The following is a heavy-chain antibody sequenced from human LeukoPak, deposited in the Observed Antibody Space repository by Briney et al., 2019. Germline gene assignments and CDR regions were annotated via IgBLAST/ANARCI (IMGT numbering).Heavy chain of an antibody. CDR2: IWYDGSNK. CDR1: GFTFSSYG. V-gene: IGHV3-30*02. D-gene: IGHD3-9*01. CDR3: AQNGLYYDILTGYFDY. J-gene: IGHJ4*02. Sequence: GGSLRLSCAASGFTFSSYGMHWVRQAPGKGLEWVAVIWYDGSNKYYADPVKGRFTISRDNSKNTLYLQMNSLRAEDTAVYYCAQNGLYYDILTGYFDYWGQGTLVTVSS.